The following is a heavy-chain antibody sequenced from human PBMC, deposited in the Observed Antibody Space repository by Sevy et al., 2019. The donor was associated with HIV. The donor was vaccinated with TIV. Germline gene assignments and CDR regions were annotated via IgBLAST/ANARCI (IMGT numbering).Heavy chain of an antibody. CDR2: ISHDEILK. CDR1: GFTFSSYA. CDR3: ARDLPHLLPWELSRGSDY. V-gene: IGHV3-30*04. D-gene: IGHD3-16*01. J-gene: IGHJ4*02. Sequence: GGSLRLSCAPSGFTFSSYALHWFRQAPGKGLEWVAVISHDEILKEYADSVKGRFTISRDSSKNTIYLEMNSLRPEDTAVYYCARDLPHLLPWELSRGSDYWGQGTLVTVSS.